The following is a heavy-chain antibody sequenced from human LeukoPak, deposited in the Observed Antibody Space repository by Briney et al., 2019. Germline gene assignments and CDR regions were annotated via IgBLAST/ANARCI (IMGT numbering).Heavy chain of an antibody. V-gene: IGHV3-48*01. Sequence: TGGSLRLSCAASGFAFSSYSMNWVRQAPGKGLEWVSYISGSSSTIYYADSVKGRFTISRDNAKNSLYLQMNSLRAEDTAVYYCARDEYCSGGSCLDANWFDPWGQGTLVTVSS. CDR1: GFAFSSYS. D-gene: IGHD2-15*01. J-gene: IGHJ5*02. CDR3: ARDEYCSGGSCLDANWFDP. CDR2: ISGSSSTI.